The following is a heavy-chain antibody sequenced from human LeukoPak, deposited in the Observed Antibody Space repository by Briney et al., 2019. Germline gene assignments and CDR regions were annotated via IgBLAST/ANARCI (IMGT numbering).Heavy chain of an antibody. J-gene: IGHJ4*02. CDR2: ISSSSSYI. D-gene: IGHD5-12*01. CDR3: ARDFEYSGYDKYYFDY. V-gene: IGHV3-21*01. Sequence: GGSLRLSCAASGFTFSSYSMNWVRQAPGKGLEWVSSISSSSSYIYYADSVKGRFTISRDNAKNSLYLQMNSLRAEDTAVYYCARDFEYSGYDKYYFDYWGQGTLVTVSS. CDR1: GFTFSSYS.